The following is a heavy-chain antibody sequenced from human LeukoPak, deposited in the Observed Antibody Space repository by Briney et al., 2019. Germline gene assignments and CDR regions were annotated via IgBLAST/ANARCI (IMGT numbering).Heavy chain of an antibody. CDR3: ASGRGIAARRWYYFDY. Sequence: SETLSLTCTVSGGSININTYYWGWIRQPPGKGLEWIGTIYYSGRTYYNPSLKSRVTISVDTSKNQFSLKLSSVTAADTAVYYCASGRGIAARRWYYFDYWGQGTLVTVSS. D-gene: IGHD6-6*01. V-gene: IGHV4-39*07. CDR1: GGSININTYY. CDR2: IYYSGRT. J-gene: IGHJ4*02.